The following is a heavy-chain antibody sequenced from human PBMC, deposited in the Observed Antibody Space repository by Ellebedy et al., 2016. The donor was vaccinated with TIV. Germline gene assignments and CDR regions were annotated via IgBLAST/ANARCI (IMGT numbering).Heavy chain of an antibody. Sequence: GESLKISCAASGFTFDDYAMHWVRQAPGKGLLWVSRINSDGSSTSYADSVKGRFTISRDNAKNTLYLQMNSLRAEDTAVYYCARDSRITMIVDLDYWGQGILVTVSS. V-gene: IGHV3-74*01. CDR2: INSDGSST. CDR3: ARDSRITMIVDLDY. J-gene: IGHJ4*02. D-gene: IGHD3-22*01. CDR1: GFTFDDYA.